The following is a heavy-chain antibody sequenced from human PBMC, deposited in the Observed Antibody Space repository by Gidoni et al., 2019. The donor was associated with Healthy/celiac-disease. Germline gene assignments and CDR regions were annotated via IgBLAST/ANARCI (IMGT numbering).Heavy chain of an antibody. V-gene: IGHV3-30*18. D-gene: IGHD1-26*01. CDR1: GFTFSSYG. CDR2: ISYDGSNK. CDR3: AKDREGATYY. J-gene: IGHJ4*02. Sequence: QVQLVESGGGVVQPGRSLRLSCAASGFTFSSYGMHWVRQAPGKGLEWVAVISYDGSNKYYADSVKGRFTISRDNSKNTLYLQMNSLRAEDTAVYYCAKDREGATYYWGQGTLVTVSS.